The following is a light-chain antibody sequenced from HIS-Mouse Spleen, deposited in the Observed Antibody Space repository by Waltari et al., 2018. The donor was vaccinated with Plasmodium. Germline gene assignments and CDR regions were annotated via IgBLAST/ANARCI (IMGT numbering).Light chain of an antibody. CDR3: YSTDSSGNHRV. J-gene: IGLJ3*02. CDR1: ALPQKS. Sequence: SYELTQPPSVSVSPGQTARITCSGDALPQKSAYWYQQKSGQAPVLVIYEESKRPPGIPERFSGSSSGTMATLTISGAQVEDEADYYCYSTDSSGNHRVFGGGTKLTVL. CDR2: EES. V-gene: IGLV3-10*01.